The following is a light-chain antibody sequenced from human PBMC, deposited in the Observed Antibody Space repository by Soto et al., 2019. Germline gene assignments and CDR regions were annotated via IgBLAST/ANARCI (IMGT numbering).Light chain of an antibody. Sequence: AIRMTQSPSSLSASTGDRVTITCRASQGISSYLAWYQQKPGKAPKLLIYAASTLQSGVPSRFSGSGSGTDFTLAISGLQSEDFAPYYCQQYYSYPRTFGQGTKLEIK. V-gene: IGKV1-8*01. CDR2: AAS. CDR1: QGISSY. CDR3: QQYYSYPRT. J-gene: IGKJ2*02.